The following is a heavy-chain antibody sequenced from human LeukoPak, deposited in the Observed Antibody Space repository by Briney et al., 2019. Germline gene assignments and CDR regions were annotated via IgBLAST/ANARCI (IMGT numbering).Heavy chain of an antibody. CDR1: GFTFKSYS. J-gene: IGHJ4*02. CDR3: ARGGVGNGGDYFDY. D-gene: IGHD3-10*01. Sequence: GGSLRISCAASGFTFKSYSMNWVRQSPGRGLEWLSYNGGGKTIYYADSVKGRFTISRDNAKNSLYLQMNSLRDEDTAVYYCARGGVGNGGDYFDYWGQGTLVTVSS. V-gene: IGHV3-48*02. CDR2: NGGGKTI.